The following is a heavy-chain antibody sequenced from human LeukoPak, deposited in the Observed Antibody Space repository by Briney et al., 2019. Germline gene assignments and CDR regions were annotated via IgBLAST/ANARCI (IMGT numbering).Heavy chain of an antibody. CDR3: ARYHDYGDYKRWFDP. D-gene: IGHD4-17*01. CDR2: IIGDGTRT. V-gene: IGHV3-74*01. CDR1: GFSFSYYW. Sequence: GGSLRLSCAASGFSFSYYWMHWVRQGSGKGPVWVSRIIGDGTRTDYADSVKGRFTISRDNAKSTLYLQMNSLTVEDTAVYHCARYHDYGDYKRWFDPWGQGTLVTVSA. J-gene: IGHJ5*02.